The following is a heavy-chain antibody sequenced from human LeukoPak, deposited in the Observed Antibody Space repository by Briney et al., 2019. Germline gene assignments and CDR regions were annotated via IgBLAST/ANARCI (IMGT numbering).Heavy chain of an antibody. V-gene: IGHV3-21*01. D-gene: IGHD3-22*01. J-gene: IGHJ4*02. CDR1: GFTFSTYS. Sequence: GGSLRLSCAASGFTFSTYSMTWVRHAPRKGLEWVSSISSSSRYIYYADSVKGRFTISRDNARNSLFLQMNSLRAEDTAVYYCARDLHYYDTSGHDYWGQGTLVTVSS. CDR3: ARDLHYYDTSGHDY. CDR2: ISSSSRYI.